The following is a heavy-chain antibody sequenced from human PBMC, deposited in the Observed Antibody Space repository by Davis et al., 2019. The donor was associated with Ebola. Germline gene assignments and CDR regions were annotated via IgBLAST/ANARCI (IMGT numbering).Heavy chain of an antibody. V-gene: IGHV3-23*01. CDR1: GFTFSSYA. CDR2: ISDSGGST. CDR3: AKGNQAGYPTTFDY. D-gene: IGHD3-9*01. J-gene: IGHJ4*02. Sequence: PGGSLRLSCAASGFTFSSYAMSWVRQAPGKGLQWVSSISDSGGSTYYADSVKGRFTISRDNSKNTLYLQMNSLRAEDTAIYSCAKGNQAGYPTTFDYWGQGTLVTVSS.